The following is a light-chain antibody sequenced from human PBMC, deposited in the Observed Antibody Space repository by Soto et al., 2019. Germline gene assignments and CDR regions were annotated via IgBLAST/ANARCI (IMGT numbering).Light chain of an antibody. CDR3: QQYNDWPPQLT. CDR1: HSVSSK. Sequence: EIVMTQSPATLSVSVGERATLSCRASHSVSSKLAWYQQKPGQAPRLLIYGASTRATDIPARFSGSGSGTEFTHTISSLKSEDFAVYYCQQYNDWPPQLTFGGGTKVEIK. CDR2: GAS. V-gene: IGKV3-15*01. J-gene: IGKJ4*01.